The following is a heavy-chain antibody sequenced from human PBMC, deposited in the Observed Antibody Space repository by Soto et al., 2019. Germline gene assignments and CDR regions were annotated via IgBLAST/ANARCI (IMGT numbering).Heavy chain of an antibody. CDR3: ATTTGAYSYDSVS. J-gene: IGHJ5*02. CDR2: INHSGAT. Sequence: SQTLSLTGAVYGGSFSGYYWSRILQPPGKGLAWIGEINHSGATYYSPSLKTRVSISLHKSQNYLSLNLSSVTAADTAVYYCATTTGAYSYDSVSWGQGTLVTVSS. V-gene: IGHV4-34*09. CDR1: GGSFSGYY. D-gene: IGHD3-22*01.